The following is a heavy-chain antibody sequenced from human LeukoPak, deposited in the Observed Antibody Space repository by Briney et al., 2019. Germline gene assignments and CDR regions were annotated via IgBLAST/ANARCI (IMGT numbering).Heavy chain of an antibody. CDR1: GFTFSSYS. J-gene: IGHJ4*02. Sequence: GGSLRLSCAASGFTFSSYSMNWVRQAPGKGLEWVSSISSSSSYIYYADSVKGRFTISRDNAKNSLYLQMNSLRAEDTAVYYCARGQHDCGDEEAIDYWGQGTLVTVSS. CDR2: ISSSSSYI. V-gene: IGHV3-21*01. D-gene: IGHD4-17*01. CDR3: ARGQHDCGDEEAIDY.